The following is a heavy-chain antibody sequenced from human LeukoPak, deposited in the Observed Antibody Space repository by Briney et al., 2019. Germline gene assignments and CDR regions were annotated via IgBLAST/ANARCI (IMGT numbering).Heavy chain of an antibody. D-gene: IGHD1-1*01. CDR2: INPNSGGT. J-gene: IGHJ4*02. CDR1: GYTFTGYY. V-gene: IGHV1-2*02. Sequence: ASVKVSCKASGYTFTGYYMHWVRQAPGQGLEWMGWINPNSGGTNYAQKFQGRVTMTRDTSSSTAYMELSRLTSDDTAVYYCARDPTNWIDYWGQGTLVTVSS. CDR3: ARDPTNWIDY.